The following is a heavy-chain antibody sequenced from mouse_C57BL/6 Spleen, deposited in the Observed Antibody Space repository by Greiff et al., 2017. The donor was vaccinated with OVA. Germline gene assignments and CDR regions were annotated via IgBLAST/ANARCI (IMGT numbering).Heavy chain of an antibody. Sequence: EVKLVESGGDLVKPGGSLKLSCAASGFTFSSYGLSWVRQTPDKRLEWVATISSGGSYTSYPDRVKGRVTISRDNAKNTLYLQMSSLKSEDTAMYYCARQRDSTSHDYWGQGTTLTVSS. D-gene: IGHD2-5*01. CDR2: ISSGGSYT. V-gene: IGHV5-6*02. CDR3: ARQRDSTSHDY. CDR1: GFTFSSYG. J-gene: IGHJ2*01.